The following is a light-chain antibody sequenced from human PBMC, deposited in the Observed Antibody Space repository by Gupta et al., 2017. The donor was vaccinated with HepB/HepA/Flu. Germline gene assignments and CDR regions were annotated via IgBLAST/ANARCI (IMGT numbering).Light chain of an antibody. CDR3: ASWDDSLNGVV. CDR1: SSNIGTNT. J-gene: IGLJ2*01. CDR2: SNN. V-gene: IGLV1-44*01. Sequence: QSVLTQPPSASGTPGQRVSISCSGSSSNIGTNTGTWYQQLPGTAPKLLIFSNNPRPSGVPDRFSGSKSGTSASLAISGLQSEDEADYYCASWDDSLNGVVFGGGTKLTVL.